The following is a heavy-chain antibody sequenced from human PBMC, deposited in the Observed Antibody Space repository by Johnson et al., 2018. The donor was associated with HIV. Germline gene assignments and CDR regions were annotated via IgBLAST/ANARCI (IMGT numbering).Heavy chain of an antibody. CDR1: GCTFRDYY. J-gene: IGHJ3*02. CDR3: ARVGDGSGYYFDAFDI. V-gene: IGHV3-11*04. CDR2: ISSSGSSI. D-gene: IGHD3-22*01. Sequence: QVQLVESGGGLVKPGGSLRLSCAASGCTFRDYYMSWIRQAPGTGLAWGSYISSSGSSIYYATSVTGPFTISMDNAKNSLYLQMYSLRAEDTAVYYCARVGDGSGYYFDAFDIWGQGTMVTVSS.